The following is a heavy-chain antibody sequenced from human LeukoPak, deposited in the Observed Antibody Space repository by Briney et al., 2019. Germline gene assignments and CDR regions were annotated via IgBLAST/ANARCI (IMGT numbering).Heavy chain of an antibody. D-gene: IGHD6-19*01. Sequence: PSETLSLTCAVYGGSFSGYYWSWIRQPPGKGLEWIGELNYSGSTNYNPSLKSRVTISVDTSKNQFTLKLSSVTAADTAVYNCATVGAGLVTDYCFDYWGQGTLVT. CDR2: LNYSGST. CDR3: ATVGAGLVTDYCFDY. V-gene: IGHV4-34*01. J-gene: IGHJ4*02. CDR1: GGSFSGYY.